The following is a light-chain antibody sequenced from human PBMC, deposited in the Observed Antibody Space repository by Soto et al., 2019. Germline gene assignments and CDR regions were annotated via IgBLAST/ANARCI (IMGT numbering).Light chain of an antibody. Sequence: DIVLTQSPVTLSLSPGERATLSCMASQRVRSYYFAWYQQKTGQAPRHLIYGASTRAAGIPERFTRSGSGTEFTITISRLESEDLAVYYCQQYGNSPPWTFGQGTKLEIK. CDR3: QQYGNSPPWT. V-gene: IGKV3-20*01. CDR2: GAS. CDR1: QRVRSYY. J-gene: IGKJ1*01.